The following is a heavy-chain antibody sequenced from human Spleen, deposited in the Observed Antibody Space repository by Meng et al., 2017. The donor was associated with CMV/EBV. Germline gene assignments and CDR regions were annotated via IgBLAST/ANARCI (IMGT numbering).Heavy chain of an antibody. V-gene: IGHV3-7*03. J-gene: IGHJ3*02. D-gene: IGHD6-13*01. CDR2: IHPDGSQK. CDR3: AKDISSGAAAGTLHAFDI. CDR1: GFTFSGNW. Sequence: GGSLRLSCAASGFTFSGNWMSWVRQAPGKGPEWVANIHPDGSQKLYVDSVKGRFTISRDNAKNSLYLQMNSLRAEDTALYYCAKDISSGAAAGTLHAFDIWGQGTMVTVSS.